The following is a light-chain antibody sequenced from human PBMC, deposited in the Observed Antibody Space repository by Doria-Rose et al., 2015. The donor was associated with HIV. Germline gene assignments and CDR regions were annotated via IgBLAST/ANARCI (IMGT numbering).Light chain of an antibody. CDR3: QQYYDTPS. Sequence: EIVMTQSPESLGMSLGERATLNCKSNQSLLYTSKNYLAWYQQKPGQPPKLLTYWASTRQSGVPARFSGSGSGTDFTLTISSLEAEDVAVYYCQQYYDTPSFGPGTTVDIK. CDR2: WAS. V-gene: IGKV4-1*01. CDR1: QSLLYTSKNY. J-gene: IGKJ3*01.